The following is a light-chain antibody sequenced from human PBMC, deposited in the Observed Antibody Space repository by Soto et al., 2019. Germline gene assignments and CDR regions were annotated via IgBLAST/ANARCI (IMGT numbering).Light chain of an antibody. V-gene: IGKV3-20*01. J-gene: IGKJ2*01. CDR1: QSVSSSY. CDR3: QQYVAHLP. CDR2: GAS. Sequence: EIVLTQSPGTLSLSPGERATLSCRASQSVSSSYLAWYQQKPGQAPRLLIYGASSRATGIPDRFSGSGSGTDFTLTISRLEPEDFAVYYCQQYVAHLPFGQGTKLEIK.